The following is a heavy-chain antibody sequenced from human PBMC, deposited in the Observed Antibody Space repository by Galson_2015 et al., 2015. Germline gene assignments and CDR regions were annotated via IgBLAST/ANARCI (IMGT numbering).Heavy chain of an antibody. J-gene: IGHJ4*02. Sequence: SLRLSCAASGFIVSNSYMSWVRQAPGKGLEWVAVIYRGGNTYYAGSVKGRFTISRDNSKNTLYLQMSSLRDEDTAVYYCARDYADNYVAHWGQGTLVTVSS. CDR3: ARDYADNYVAH. CDR1: GFIVSNSY. V-gene: IGHV3-53*01. D-gene: IGHD3-10*02. CDR2: IYRGGNT.